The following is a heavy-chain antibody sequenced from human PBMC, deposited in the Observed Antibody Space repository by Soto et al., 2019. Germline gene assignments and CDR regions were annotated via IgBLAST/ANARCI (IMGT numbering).Heavy chain of an antibody. D-gene: IGHD3-16*01. CDR3: ARLGGLATISYYFDF. Sequence: QLQESGPGLVKPSETLSLTCSVSGDSINSDKYYWGWIRQPPGKGLEWIGSIYYRGNTYYNPSLPTRVIISLDKSKSQFSLRLNSVTAADSAVYFCARLGGLATISYYFDFWGQGAQVTVSS. V-gene: IGHV4-39*01. J-gene: IGHJ4*02. CDR1: GDSINSDKYY. CDR2: IYYRGNT.